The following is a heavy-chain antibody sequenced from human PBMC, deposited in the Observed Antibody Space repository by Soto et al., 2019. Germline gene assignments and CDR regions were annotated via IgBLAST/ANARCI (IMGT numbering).Heavy chain of an antibody. CDR1: GFSFNIFA. J-gene: IGHJ4*02. V-gene: IGHV3-66*01. Sequence: LRLSCAASGFSFNIFAMNWVRQAPGKGLEWVSVIYSGGSTYYADSVKGRFTISRDNSENTLYLQMNSLRAEDTAVYYCARTCSGGTCSFDYWGQGTLVTVSS. CDR2: IYSGGST. D-gene: IGHD2-15*01. CDR3: ARTCSGGTCSFDY.